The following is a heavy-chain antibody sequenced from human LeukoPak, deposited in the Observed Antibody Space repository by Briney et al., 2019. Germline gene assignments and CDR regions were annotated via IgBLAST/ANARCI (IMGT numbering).Heavy chain of an antibody. CDR1: GYTFTNLD. D-gene: IGHD1-1*01. CDR2: MSPNSGDT. J-gene: IGHJ4*02. Sequence: GASVKVSCKTSGYTFTNLDIKWLRQAPGQGLEWMGWMSPNSGDTGYAQKFQGRVSMTRDIFKSTAYMELSSLRSEDTAIYYCASNPPNTGDFYYWGLGTLVTVSS. CDR3: ASNPPNTGDFYY. V-gene: IGHV1-8*01.